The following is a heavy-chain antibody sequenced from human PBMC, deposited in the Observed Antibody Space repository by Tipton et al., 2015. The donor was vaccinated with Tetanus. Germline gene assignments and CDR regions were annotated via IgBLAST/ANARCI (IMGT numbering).Heavy chain of an antibody. CDR1: GVSFSGYH. CDR3: VRGNWITDF. V-gene: IGHV4-34*01. CDR2: INYSGST. J-gene: IGHJ4*02. D-gene: IGHD3-16*01. Sequence: GLVKPSETLSLTCGVYGVSFSGYHWTWIRQPPGKGLEWIGEINYSGSTHYNPSLKSPVTISVDTKTQLSLELTSVTAADTAVYYCVRGNWITDFWGQGTLVTVSS.